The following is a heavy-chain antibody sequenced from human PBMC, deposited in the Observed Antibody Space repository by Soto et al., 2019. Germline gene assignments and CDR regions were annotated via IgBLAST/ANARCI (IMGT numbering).Heavy chain of an antibody. J-gene: IGHJ1*01. Sequence: EVQLLESGGGLVQPGGSLRLSCAASGFTFSNYAMSWVRQAPGMGLEWVSAVSGSGGSTYYADSVKGRFTISRDNSKSTMYLQMNSLRAEDTAVYYWATHPRIVVGVATRPEVAFHQWGQGTVVTVSS. CDR3: ATHPRIVVGVATRPEVAFHQ. D-gene: IGHD2-15*01. CDR1: GFTFSNYA. CDR2: VSGSGGST. V-gene: IGHV3-23*01.